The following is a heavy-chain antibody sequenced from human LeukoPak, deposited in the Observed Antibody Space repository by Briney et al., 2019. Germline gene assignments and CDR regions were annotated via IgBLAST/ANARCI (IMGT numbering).Heavy chain of an antibody. CDR1: GYTFTSYG. CDR2: ISAYNGNT. J-gene: IGHJ4*02. V-gene: IGHV1-18*01. Sequence: GASVKVSCKASGYTFTSYGISWVRQAPGQGLEWMGWISAYNGNTNYAQKLQGRVTMTTDTSTSTAYMELRSLRSDDTAVYYCAFTEGRSGWYNFDYWGQGTLVTVSS. D-gene: IGHD6-19*01. CDR3: AFTEGRSGWYNFDY.